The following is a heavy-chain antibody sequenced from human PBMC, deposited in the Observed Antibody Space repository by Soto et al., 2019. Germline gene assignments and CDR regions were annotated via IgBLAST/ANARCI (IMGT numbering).Heavy chain of an antibody. D-gene: IGHD3-10*01. V-gene: IGHV3-33*01. CDR1: VFTFISYG. CDR3: ARYYGSGSTPAHFDY. Sequence: PGGSLRLSCASSVFTFISYGMHWVRQAPGKGLEWVAVIWYDGSNKYYADSVKGRFTISRDNSKNTLYLQMNSLRAEDTAVYYCARYYGSGSTPAHFDYWGQGTLVTVSS. J-gene: IGHJ4*02. CDR2: IWYDGSNK.